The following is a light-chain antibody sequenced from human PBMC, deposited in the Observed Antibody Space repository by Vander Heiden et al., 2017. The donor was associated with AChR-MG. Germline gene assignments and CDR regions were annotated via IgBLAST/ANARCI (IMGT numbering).Light chain of an antibody. CDR2: SND. J-gene: IGLJ3*02. CDR1: SSNIGTST. Sequence: QSVLTQPPSASGTPGQRVAISCSGSSSNIGTSTVNWYQQLPGTAPKLLIYSNDQRPSGVPDRFSAYKSVTSASLAISGLQSEDEAEYYCGTWDDSLTGWVFGGGTKLTVL. V-gene: IGLV1-44*01. CDR3: GTWDDSLTGWV.